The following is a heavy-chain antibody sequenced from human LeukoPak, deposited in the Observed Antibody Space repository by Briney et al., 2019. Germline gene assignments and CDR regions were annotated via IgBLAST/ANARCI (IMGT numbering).Heavy chain of an antibody. CDR3: ARGMITFGGVIALDY. Sequence: PSETLSLTCTVSGDSFRSYYWSWIRQPPGKGLEWIGYIYYSGSTNYNPSLKSRVTISVDTSKHQFSLKLSSVTAADTAVYYCARGMITFGGVIALDYWGQGTLVTVSS. J-gene: IGHJ4*02. D-gene: IGHD3-16*02. CDR2: IYYSGST. V-gene: IGHV4-59*01. CDR1: GDSFRSYY.